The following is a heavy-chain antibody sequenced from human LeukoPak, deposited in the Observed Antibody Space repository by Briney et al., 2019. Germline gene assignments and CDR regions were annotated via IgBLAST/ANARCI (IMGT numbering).Heavy chain of an antibody. V-gene: IGHV1-46*01. CDR2: INPSGGST. Sequence: ASVKVSCKASGYTFTSYYMHWVRQAPGQGLEWMGLINPSGGSTGYAQKFQGRVTMTRDMSTSTDYMELSSLRSEDTAIYYCARDNSVGDNAWWFDPWGQGTLVTVSS. D-gene: IGHD1-26*01. CDR3: ARDNSVGDNAWWFDP. J-gene: IGHJ5*02. CDR1: GYTFTSYY.